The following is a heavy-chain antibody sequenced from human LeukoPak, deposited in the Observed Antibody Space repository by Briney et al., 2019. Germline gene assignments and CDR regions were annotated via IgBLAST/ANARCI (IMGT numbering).Heavy chain of an antibody. CDR3: AKSSSWYNPLDY. CDR2: ISYDGSNK. CDR1: GFTFSSYG. Sequence: AGGSLRLSCAASGFTFSSYGMHWVRQAPGKGLEWVAVISYDGSNKYYADSVKGRFTISRDNSKNTLYLQMNSLRAEDTAAYYCAKSSSWYNPLDYWGQGTLVTVSS. D-gene: IGHD6-13*01. J-gene: IGHJ4*02. V-gene: IGHV3-30*18.